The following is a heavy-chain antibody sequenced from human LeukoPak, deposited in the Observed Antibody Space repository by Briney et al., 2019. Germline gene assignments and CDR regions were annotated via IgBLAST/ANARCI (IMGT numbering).Heavy chain of an antibody. J-gene: IGHJ4*02. V-gene: IGHV3-48*01. D-gene: IGHD3-22*01. CDR2: ISSGSSLI. CDR1: GFTFSTTW. Sequence: GGSLRLSCAASGFTFSTTWMNWVRQAPGKGLEWVSYISSGSSLIHYADSVKGRFTISRDNAKNSLYLQMNNLRVEDTAVYYCAPTYYYESSGHQGGQGTLVTVSA. CDR3: APTYYYESSGHQ.